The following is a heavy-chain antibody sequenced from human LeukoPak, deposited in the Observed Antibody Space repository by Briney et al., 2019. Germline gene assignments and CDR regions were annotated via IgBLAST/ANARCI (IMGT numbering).Heavy chain of an antibody. CDR3: ARHRAYSSSSPFDY. CDR2: IYYTGST. Sequence: SETLPLTCSVCGGSISSLHWSWLRQPPGEGLEWIGYIYYTGSTNYNPSLKSRVTIFVDMSKNQFSLRLSSVTAADTAVYYCARHRAYSSSSPFDYWGQGTLVTVSS. CDR1: GGSISSLH. J-gene: IGHJ4*02. D-gene: IGHD6-6*01. V-gene: IGHV4-59*08.